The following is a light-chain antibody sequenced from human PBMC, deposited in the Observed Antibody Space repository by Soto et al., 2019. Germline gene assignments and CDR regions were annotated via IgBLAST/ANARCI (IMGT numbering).Light chain of an antibody. CDR2: LNSDGSH. J-gene: IGLJ2*01. CDR3: QTWGSGSVL. Sequence: QSVLTQSPSASASLGASVKLTCTLSSGHSSYAIAWHQQQPEKGPRFLMKLNSDGSHSKGDGIPDRFSGSSSGAERYLTISSLQSEDEADYYCQTWGSGSVLFGGGIKLTVL. V-gene: IGLV4-69*01. CDR1: SGHSSYA.